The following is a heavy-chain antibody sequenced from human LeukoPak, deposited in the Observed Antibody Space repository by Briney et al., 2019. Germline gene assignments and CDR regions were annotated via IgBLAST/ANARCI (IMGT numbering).Heavy chain of an antibody. D-gene: IGHD4-17*01. CDR1: GFTFSSYG. CDR3: AKDTTVTRGPLPYYFDY. Sequence: GGSLRLSCAASGFTFSSYGMSWVRQAPGKGLEWVSAISGCGGSTYYADSVKGRFTISRDNSKNTLYLQMNSLRAEDTAVYYCAKDTTVTRGPLPYYFDYWGQGTLVTVSS. V-gene: IGHV3-23*01. J-gene: IGHJ4*02. CDR2: ISGCGGST.